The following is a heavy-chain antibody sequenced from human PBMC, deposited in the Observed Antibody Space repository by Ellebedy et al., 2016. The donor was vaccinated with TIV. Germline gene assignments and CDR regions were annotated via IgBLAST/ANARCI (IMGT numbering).Heavy chain of an antibody. CDR2: ISGSGGST. J-gene: IGHJ4*02. D-gene: IGHD3-10*01. CDR3: AKRFYDSGSPY. CDR1: GFTFSSYA. Sequence: PGGSLRLSCAASGFTFSSYAMTWVRQAPGKGLEWVSSISGSGGSTYYADSVKGRFTISRDNSKNTLYLQMNSRRAEDTAVYYCAKRFYDSGSPYWGQGTLVTVSS. V-gene: IGHV3-23*01.